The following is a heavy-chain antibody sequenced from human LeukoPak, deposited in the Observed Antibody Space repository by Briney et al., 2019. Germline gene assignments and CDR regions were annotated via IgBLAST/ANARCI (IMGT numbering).Heavy chain of an antibody. CDR2: IHSSGSS. Sequence: KPSETLSLTCTVSGGSMSSSSYYWGWIRQPPGKGLEWIGNIHSSGSSYDNPSLESRVTISVDTSKNQFSLKLNSVTAADTAVYYGASPLAYCSSTDGYGDYWGQGTLVTVSS. V-gene: IGHV4-39*01. CDR1: GGSMSSSSYY. D-gene: IGHD2-2*01. J-gene: IGHJ4*02. CDR3: ASPLAYCSSTDGYGDY.